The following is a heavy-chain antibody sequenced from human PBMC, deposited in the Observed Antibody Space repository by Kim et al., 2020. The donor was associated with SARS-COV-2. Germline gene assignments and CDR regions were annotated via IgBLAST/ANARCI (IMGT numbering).Heavy chain of an antibody. CDR3: ARDSRNTRLGGMDV. CDR2: IWYDGSNK. CDR1: GFTFSSYG. D-gene: IGHD3-16*01. V-gene: IGHV3-33*01. Sequence: GGSLRLSCAASGFTFSSYGMHWVSQAPGKGLEWVAVIWYDGSNKYYADSVKGRFTISRDNSKNTLYLQMNSLRAEDTAVYYCARDSRNTRLGGMDVWGQGTTVTVSS. J-gene: IGHJ6*02.